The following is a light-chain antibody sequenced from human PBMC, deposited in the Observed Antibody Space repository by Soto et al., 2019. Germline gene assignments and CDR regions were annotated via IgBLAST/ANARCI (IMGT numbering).Light chain of an antibody. CDR3: SSYASGSLVV. Sequence: QSVLTQPASVSGSPGQSITISCTGTSSDVGGYNYVSWYQQHPGKAPKLMIYDVNNRPSGVSNRFSGSKSGNTASLTISGLQAEDEADYYCSSYASGSLVVFGGGTKDTVL. V-gene: IGLV2-14*01. J-gene: IGLJ2*01. CDR2: DVN. CDR1: SSDVGGYNY.